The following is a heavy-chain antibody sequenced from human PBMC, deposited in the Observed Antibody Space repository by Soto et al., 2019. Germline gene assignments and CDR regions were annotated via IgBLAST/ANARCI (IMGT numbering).Heavy chain of an antibody. CDR3: AREEGVWWRTLDY. J-gene: IGHJ4*01. D-gene: IGHD1-26*01. Sequence: PSETLSLTSTVSGGSISSYYWSWIRQPPGKGLEWVGYIYYSGSTNYNPSLKSRVTISVDTSKSQCSLKLSSVTAADTAVYYCAREEGVWWRTLDYWGQGTLVTVSS. CDR2: IYYSGST. CDR1: GGSISSYY. V-gene: IGHV4-59*01.